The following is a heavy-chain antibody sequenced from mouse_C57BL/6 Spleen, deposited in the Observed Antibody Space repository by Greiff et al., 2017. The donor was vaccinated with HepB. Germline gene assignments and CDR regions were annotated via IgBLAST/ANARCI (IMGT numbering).Heavy chain of an antibody. D-gene: IGHD3-1*01. CDR2: IYPGDGDT. CDR1: GYAFSSSW. Sequence: VQGVESGPELVKPGASVKISCKASGYAFSSSWMNWVKQRPGKGLEWIGRIYPGDGDTNYNGKFKGKATLTADKSSSTAYMQLSSLTSEDSAVYFCAREGGYSWFAYWGQGTLVTVSA. V-gene: IGHV1-82*01. J-gene: IGHJ3*01. CDR3: AREGGYSWFAY.